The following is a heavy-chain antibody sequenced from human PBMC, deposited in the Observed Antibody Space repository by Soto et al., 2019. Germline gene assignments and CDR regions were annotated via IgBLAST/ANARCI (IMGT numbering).Heavy chain of an antibody. J-gene: IGHJ6*02. V-gene: IGHV1-58*01. CDR3: AAGSYGSGYGGYYYGMDV. D-gene: IGHD3-10*01. CDR1: GFMFTSSA. Sequence: ASVKVSCRASGFMFTSSAVQWVRQARGQRLEWIGWIVVGSGNTNYAQKFQERVTITRDMSTSTAYMELSSLRSEDTAVYYCAAGSYGSGYGGYYYGMDVWGQGTTVTVSS. CDR2: IVVGSGNT.